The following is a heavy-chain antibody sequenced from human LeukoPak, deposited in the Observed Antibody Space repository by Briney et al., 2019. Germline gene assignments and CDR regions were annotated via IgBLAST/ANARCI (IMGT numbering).Heavy chain of an antibody. J-gene: IGHJ4*02. V-gene: IGHV1-2*02. CDR1: GYTFTGYY. D-gene: IGHD2-2*02. CDR3: ARDLSGYCSSTSCYTEGGY. CDR2: INPNSGGT. Sequence: ASVKVSCKASGYTFTGYYMHWVRQAPGQGLEWMGWINPNSGGTNYAQKFQGRVTMTRDTSFSTAYMELSRLRSDDTAVYYCARDLSGYCSSTSCYTEGGYWGQGTLVTVSS.